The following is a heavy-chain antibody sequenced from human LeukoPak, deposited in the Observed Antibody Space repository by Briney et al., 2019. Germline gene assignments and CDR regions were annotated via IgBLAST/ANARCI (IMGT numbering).Heavy chain of an antibody. Sequence: GGSLRLSCAASGFTFSTYAMSGVRRPPGKSLDWVSALIGSGGSTYYADSVKGRFTISRDNSKNTLYLQMNSLRAEDTAVYYCAKSFLIPGLLHPALVPFDYWGQGTLVTVSS. D-gene: IGHD2-2*01. CDR2: LIGSGGST. CDR1: GFTFSTYA. CDR3: AKSFLIPGLLHPALVPFDY. J-gene: IGHJ4*02. V-gene: IGHV3-23*01.